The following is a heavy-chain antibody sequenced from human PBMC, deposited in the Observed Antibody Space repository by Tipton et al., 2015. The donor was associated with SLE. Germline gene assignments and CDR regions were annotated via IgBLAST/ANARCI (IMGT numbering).Heavy chain of an antibody. Sequence: SLRLPCAASGFTFSSYGMHWVRQAPGKGLEWVAVIWYDGSNKCYADSVKGRFTISRDNSKNTLYLQMNSLRAEDTVVYYCAKDGGSYHYYGMDVWGQGTTVTVSS. CDR3: AKDGGSYHYYGMDV. V-gene: IGHV3-30*18. CDR1: GFTFSSYG. J-gene: IGHJ6*02. CDR2: IWYDGSNK. D-gene: IGHD1-26*01.